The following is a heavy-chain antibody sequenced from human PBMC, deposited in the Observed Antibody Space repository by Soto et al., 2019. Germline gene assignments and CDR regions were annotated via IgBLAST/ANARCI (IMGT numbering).Heavy chain of an antibody. J-gene: IGHJ5*02. CDR1: GYTFTSYA. CDR2: ISAYNGNT. CDR3: AREVYTGNWFDP. Sequence: XVKVSCKASGYTFTSYAMHWVRHAPGQGPEWMGWISAYNGNTNYAQKLQGRVTMTTDTSTSTAYMELRSLRSDDTAVYYCAREVYTGNWFDPWGQGTLVTVSS. D-gene: IGHD4-4*01. V-gene: IGHV1-18*01.